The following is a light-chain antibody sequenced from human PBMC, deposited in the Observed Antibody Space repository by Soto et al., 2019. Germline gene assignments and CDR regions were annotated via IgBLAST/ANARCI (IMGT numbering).Light chain of an antibody. CDR2: EGS. J-gene: IGLJ1*01. V-gene: IGLV2-23*01. CDR3: CSYAGYSTYV. Sequence: SVLTQPASVSGSPGQSITISCTGTSSDVGSYDLVSWYQHHPGKAPKLMIYEGSKWPSGVSNRFSGSKSGNTASLTIFGLQAEEEADYYCCSYAGYSTYVFGTGTKVTVL. CDR1: SSDVGSYDL.